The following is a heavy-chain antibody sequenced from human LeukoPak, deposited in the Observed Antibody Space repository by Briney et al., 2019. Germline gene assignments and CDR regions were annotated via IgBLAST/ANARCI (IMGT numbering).Heavy chain of an antibody. CDR3: ARHFDNGDYKKTFDI. V-gene: IGHV4-59*08. J-gene: IGHJ3*02. Sequence: PSETLSLTCTVSGGSISSYYWSWIRQPPGKGLEWIGYIYYSGSTNYNPSLKTRVTISADTSKDHFSLKLSSVTAADTAVYYCARHFDNGDYKKTFDIWGQGTMVTVSS. D-gene: IGHD4-17*01. CDR2: IYYSGST. CDR1: GGSISSYY.